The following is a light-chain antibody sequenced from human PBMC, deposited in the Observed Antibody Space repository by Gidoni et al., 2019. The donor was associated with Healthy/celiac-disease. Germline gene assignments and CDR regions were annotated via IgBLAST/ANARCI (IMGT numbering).Light chain of an antibody. CDR3: QQYDNLYT. CDR2: DAS. Sequence: DIQMTQSPSYLSASVGDRVTITCQASQDISNYLNWYQQKPVKAPKLLIFDASNLETGVPSRFSGSGSGTDFTFTISSLQPEDIATYYCQQYDNLYTFGQGTKLEIK. CDR1: QDISNY. V-gene: IGKV1-33*01. J-gene: IGKJ2*01.